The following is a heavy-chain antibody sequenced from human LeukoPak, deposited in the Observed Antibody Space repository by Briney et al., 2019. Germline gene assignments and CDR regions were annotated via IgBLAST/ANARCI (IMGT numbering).Heavy chain of an antibody. J-gene: IGHJ4*02. Sequence: ASVKVSCKVSGYTLTELSMHWVRQAPGKGLEWMGGFDPEDGETIYAQKFQGRVTMTEDTSTDTAYMELSSLRSEDTAVYYCARGSFGVDTRTGEGWNYWGQGTLVTVSS. CDR2: FDPEDGET. V-gene: IGHV1-24*01. CDR1: GYTLTELS. CDR3: ARGSFGVDTRTGEGWNY. D-gene: IGHD3-3*01.